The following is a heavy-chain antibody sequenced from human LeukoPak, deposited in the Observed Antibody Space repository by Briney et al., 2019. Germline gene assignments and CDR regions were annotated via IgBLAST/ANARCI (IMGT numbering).Heavy chain of an antibody. V-gene: IGHV1-2*02. D-gene: IGHD3-16*01. Sequence: ASVKVSCKTSGYTFSDYSIHWVRQAPGQGLEWMGWINPKSGGTNYARKFQGRVTLTEDTSISTFYMEVTRLRSEDTAVYYCARDNDSRDPPHFDYWGQGTLVTVSS. CDR3: ARDNDSRDPPHFDY. CDR2: INPKSGGT. J-gene: IGHJ4*02. CDR1: GYTFSDYS.